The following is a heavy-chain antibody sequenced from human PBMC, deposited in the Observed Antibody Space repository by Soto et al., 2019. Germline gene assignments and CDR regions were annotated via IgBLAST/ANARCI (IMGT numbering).Heavy chain of an antibody. J-gene: IGHJ4*02. CDR2: IYYSGST. D-gene: IGHD6-25*01. CDR1: GGSISSGGYY. V-gene: IGHV4-31*03. Sequence: QVQLQESGPGLVKPSQTLSLTCTVSGGSISSGGYYWSWIRQHPGKGLEWLGYIYYSGSTYYNPSLKSRVTISVDTSKNQFSLKLSSVTATDTAVYYCARSRLIAAAFDYWGQGTLVTVSS. CDR3: ARSRLIAAAFDY.